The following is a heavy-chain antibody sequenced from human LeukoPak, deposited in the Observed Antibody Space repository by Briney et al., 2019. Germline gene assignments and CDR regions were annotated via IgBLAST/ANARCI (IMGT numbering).Heavy chain of an antibody. J-gene: IGHJ4*02. CDR2: IYYSGST. CDR1: GGSISSYY. Sequence: SETLSLTCTVSGGSISSYYWSWIRQPPGKGLEWIGYIYYSGSTNYNPSLKSRVTISVDTSKNQFSLKLSSVTAADTAVYYCARGDGLSSGAFDFWGQGTPVTVSS. CDR3: ARGDGLSSGAFDF. V-gene: IGHV4-59*01. D-gene: IGHD6-19*01.